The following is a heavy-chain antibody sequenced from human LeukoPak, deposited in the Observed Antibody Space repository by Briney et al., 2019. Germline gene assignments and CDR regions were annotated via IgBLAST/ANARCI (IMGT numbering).Heavy chain of an antibody. V-gene: IGHV3-74*01. CDR1: GFTFSSYL. CDR2: INSDGSTT. CDR3: ARRSSGSPPYYFDY. Sequence: GGSLRLSCAASGFTFSSYLMHWVRHAPGKGLVWVSRINSDGSTTNYADSVKGRFTISRDNTKNTLDLQMNSLRAEDTAVYYCARRSSGSPPYYFDYWGQGTLVTVSS. D-gene: IGHD1-26*01. J-gene: IGHJ4*02.